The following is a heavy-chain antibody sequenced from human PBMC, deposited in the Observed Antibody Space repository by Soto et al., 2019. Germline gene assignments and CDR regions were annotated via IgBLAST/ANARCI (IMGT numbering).Heavy chain of an antibody. CDR2: ISAYNGNT. CDR1: GYTFTSYG. J-gene: IGHJ4*02. CDR3: ARDPAVGLVDY. V-gene: IGHV1-18*01. Sequence: QVQLVQSGAEVKKPGASVKVSCKASGYTFTSYGISWVRQAPGQGLGWMGWISAYNGNTKYAQKLQGRVTMTTDTSTSTAYMEVKSLRSDDTAMYYCARDPAVGLVDYWGQGTLGTVSS.